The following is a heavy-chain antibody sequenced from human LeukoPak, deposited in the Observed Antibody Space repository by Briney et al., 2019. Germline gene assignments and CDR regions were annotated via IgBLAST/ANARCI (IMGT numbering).Heavy chain of an antibody. J-gene: IGHJ4*02. CDR3: ARDQGGGNCDF. CDR1: GYTFATYG. CDR2: ISAYNGHR. V-gene: IGHV1-18*01. D-gene: IGHD2-21*01. Sequence: ASVKVSCKASGYTFATYGFSWVRQAPGQGLEWMGWISAYNGHRTYAQNFQGRVSMTTDSSTNTAYMELRSLRPDGTAVYYCARDQGGGNCDFWGQGSLVTVSS.